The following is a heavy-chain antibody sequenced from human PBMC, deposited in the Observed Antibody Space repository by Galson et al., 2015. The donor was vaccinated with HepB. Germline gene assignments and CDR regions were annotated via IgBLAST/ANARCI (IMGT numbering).Heavy chain of an antibody. V-gene: IGHV3-21*01. CDR1: GFTFSSYS. CDR3: AREGLGSDYVWGSYLGYYFDY. Sequence: SLRLSCAASGFTFSSYSMNWVRQAPGKGLEWVSSISSSSSYIYYADSVKGRFTISRDNAKNSLYLQMNSLRAEDTAVYYCAREGLGSDYVWGSYLGYYFDYWGQGTLVTVSS. J-gene: IGHJ4*02. D-gene: IGHD3-16*02. CDR2: ISSSSSYI.